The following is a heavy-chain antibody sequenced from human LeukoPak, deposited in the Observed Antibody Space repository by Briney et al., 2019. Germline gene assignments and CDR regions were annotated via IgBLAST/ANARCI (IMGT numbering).Heavy chain of an antibody. CDR3: ATVRWNDGDAFDI. CDR1: GGSISSGGYY. V-gene: IGHV4-61*08. J-gene: IGHJ3*02. Sequence: SETLSLTCTVSGGSISSGGYYWSWIRQPPGKGLEWIAYIYYSGSTSYNPSLKSRVTIAVDTSKNQFSLRLRSVTAADTAVYYCATVRWNDGDAFDIWGQGTMVTVSS. CDR2: IYYSGST. D-gene: IGHD1-1*01.